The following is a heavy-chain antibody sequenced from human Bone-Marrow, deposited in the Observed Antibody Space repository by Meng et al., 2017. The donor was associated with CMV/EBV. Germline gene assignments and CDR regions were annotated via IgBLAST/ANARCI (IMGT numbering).Heavy chain of an antibody. Sequence: GGSLRLSCAASGFTFSNYAMNWVRQAPGKGLEWVSYISSSSSTIYYADSVKGRFTISRDNSKNTLYLQMNSLRAEDTAVYYCAKDRGAIAVAGTGFDYWGQGTLVTVSS. J-gene: IGHJ4*02. D-gene: IGHD6-19*01. CDR2: ISSSSSTI. V-gene: IGHV3-48*01. CDR1: GFTFSNYA. CDR3: AKDRGAIAVAGTGFDY.